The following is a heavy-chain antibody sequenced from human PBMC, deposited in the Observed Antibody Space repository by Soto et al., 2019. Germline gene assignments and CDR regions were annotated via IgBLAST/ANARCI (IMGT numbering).Heavy chain of an antibody. CDR1: GGTFSSYS. Sequence: QVQLVQSGAEVKKPGSSVKVSCKASGGTFSSYSINWVRQAPGQGLEWMGEIIPIFGTANYAQKFQGRVTTTADESTSPAYMELSSMRSEDTAVYYCARDGARHSGGIEYWGQGTLVTVSS. CDR3: ARDGARHSGGIEY. V-gene: IGHV1-69*01. D-gene: IGHD3-16*01. J-gene: IGHJ4*02. CDR2: IIPIFGTA.